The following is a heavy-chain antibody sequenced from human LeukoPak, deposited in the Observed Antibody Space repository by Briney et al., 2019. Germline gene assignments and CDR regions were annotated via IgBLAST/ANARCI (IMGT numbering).Heavy chain of an antibody. CDR2: IKQDGSEK. CDR1: GFTFSSYW. Sequence: GGSLRLSCAASGFTFSSYWMSWVRQAPGKGLEWVANIKQDGSEKYYVDSVKGRLTISRDNAKNSLYLQMNSLRAEDTAVYYCARASHAGDFDYWGQGTLVTVSS. V-gene: IGHV3-7*01. J-gene: IGHJ4*02. CDR3: ARASHAGDFDY.